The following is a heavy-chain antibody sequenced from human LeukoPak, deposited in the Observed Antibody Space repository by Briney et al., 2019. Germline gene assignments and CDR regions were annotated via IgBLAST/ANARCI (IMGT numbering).Heavy chain of an antibody. CDR3: ARSPRQVHEWELLRD. CDR2: IYYSGST. V-gene: IGHV4-59*01. D-gene: IGHD1-26*01. J-gene: IGHJ4*02. Sequence: SETLSLTCTVSGGSISSYYWTWIRQPPGKGLEWIGYIYYSGSTNYNPSLKSRVTISVDTSKNQFSLKLSSVTAADTAVYYCARSPRQVHEWELLRDWGQGTLVTVSS. CDR1: GGSISSYY.